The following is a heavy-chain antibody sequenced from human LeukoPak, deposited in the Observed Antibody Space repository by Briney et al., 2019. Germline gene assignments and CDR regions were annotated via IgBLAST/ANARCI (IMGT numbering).Heavy chain of an antibody. D-gene: IGHD1-26*01. Sequence: SETLSLTCAVYGGSFSGYYWSWIRQPPGKGLEWIGEINHSGSTNYNPSLKSRVTISVDTSKNQFSLKLSSVTAADTAVYYCARARGGSYYVWWSSYYFDYWGQGTLVTVSS. CDR2: INHSGST. J-gene: IGHJ4*02. CDR3: ARARGGSYYVWWSSYYFDY. V-gene: IGHV4-34*01. CDR1: GGSFSGYY.